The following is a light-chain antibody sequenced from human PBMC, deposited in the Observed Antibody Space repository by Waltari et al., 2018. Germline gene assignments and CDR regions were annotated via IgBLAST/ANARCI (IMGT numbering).Light chain of an antibody. Sequence: EIVMTQSPATLSVSPGERATLPCRASQSVTNNLAWYQQKPGQAPRLLIYAASTRATGIPARFSGSGSGTEFTLTITSLQSEDFAVYYCQQYNNWPSLTFGGGTKVEIK. CDR1: QSVTNN. V-gene: IGKV3-15*01. J-gene: IGKJ4*01. CDR3: QQYNNWPSLT. CDR2: AAS.